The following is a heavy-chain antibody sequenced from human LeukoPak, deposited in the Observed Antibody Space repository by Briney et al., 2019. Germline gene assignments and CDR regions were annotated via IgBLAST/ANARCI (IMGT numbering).Heavy chain of an antibody. CDR1: GFTFSSYA. D-gene: IGHD2-21*02. V-gene: IGHV3-23*01. CDR2: INGCGGST. CDR3: AKSGGRIVVVTERYFDY. J-gene: IGHJ4*02. Sequence: GGSLRLSCAASGFTFSSYAMSWVRQAPGKGLEWVSAINGCGGSTYYTDSVKGRFTISRDNSKNTLYLQMNSLRAGDTAVYYCAKSGGRIVVVTERYFDYWGQGTLVTVSA.